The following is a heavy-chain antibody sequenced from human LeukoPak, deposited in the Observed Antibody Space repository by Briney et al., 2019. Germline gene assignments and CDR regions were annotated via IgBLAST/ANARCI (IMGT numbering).Heavy chain of an antibody. J-gene: IGHJ4*02. V-gene: IGHV4-4*02. CDR1: GFTFSSNW. D-gene: IGHD4-11*01. CDR2: IYHSGST. Sequence: GSLRLSCAASGFTFSSNWMHWVRQAPGKGLEWIGYIYHSGSTYYNPSLKSRVTISVDRSKNQFSLKLSSVTAADTAVYYCARVARDYSLPYWGQGTLVTVSS. CDR3: ARVARDYSLPY.